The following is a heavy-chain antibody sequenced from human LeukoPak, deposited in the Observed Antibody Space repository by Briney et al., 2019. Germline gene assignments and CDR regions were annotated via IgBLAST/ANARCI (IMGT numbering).Heavy chain of an antibody. CDR1: GFTFSSYL. CDR3: ARGFGYNYGYGWFDP. Sequence: GGSLRLSCAASGFTFSSYLMHWVRQVPGKGLVWVSRIKSDGSSTSYADSVKGRFTISRDNAKNTLCLQMNSLRAEDTAVYYCARGFGYNYGYGWFDPWGQGTLVTVPS. D-gene: IGHD5-18*01. CDR2: IKSDGSST. V-gene: IGHV3-74*01. J-gene: IGHJ5*02.